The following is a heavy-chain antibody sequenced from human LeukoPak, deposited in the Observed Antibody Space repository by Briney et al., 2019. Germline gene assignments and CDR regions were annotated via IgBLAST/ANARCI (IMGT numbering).Heavy chain of an antibody. CDR2: IYTSGST. CDR3: AREIGYYYDSSGYPDY. Sequence: SETLSLTCTVSGGSISSGSYYWSWIRQPAGKGLEWIGRIYTSGSTNYNPSLKSRVTISVDTSKNQFSLKLSSVTAADTAVYYCAREIGYYYDSSGYPDYWGQGTLVTVSS. V-gene: IGHV4-61*02. CDR1: GGSISSGSYY. D-gene: IGHD3-22*01. J-gene: IGHJ4*02.